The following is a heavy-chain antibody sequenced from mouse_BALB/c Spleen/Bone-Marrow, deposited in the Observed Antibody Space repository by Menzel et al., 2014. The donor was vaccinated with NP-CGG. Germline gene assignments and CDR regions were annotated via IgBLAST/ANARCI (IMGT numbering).Heavy chain of an antibody. Sequence: EVKLMESGGGLVQPGGSLRLSCTTSGFTFTDYYMSWVRQPPGKALEWLGFIRNEANGYTTEYSASVKGRFTISRDNSQSILYLQMNTLRAEDSATYYCARDRGLTYFDYWGQGTTLTVSS. J-gene: IGHJ2*01. D-gene: IGHD2-4*01. CDR1: GFTFTDYY. CDR2: IRNEANGYTT. CDR3: ARDRGLTYFDY. V-gene: IGHV7-3*02.